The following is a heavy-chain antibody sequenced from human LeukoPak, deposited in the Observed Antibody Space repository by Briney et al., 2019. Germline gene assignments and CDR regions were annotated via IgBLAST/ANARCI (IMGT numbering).Heavy chain of an antibody. Sequence: PGGSLRLSCAASGFTFSSYGMHWVRQAPGKGLEWVAVIWYDGSNKYYADSVKGRFTISRDNSKNTLYLQMNSLRAEDTAVYYCARARTNYYYYYMDVWGKGTTVTVSS. J-gene: IGHJ6*03. V-gene: IGHV3-33*01. CDR2: IWYDGSNK. CDR1: GFTFSSYG. D-gene: IGHD1-14*01. CDR3: ARARTNYYYYYMDV.